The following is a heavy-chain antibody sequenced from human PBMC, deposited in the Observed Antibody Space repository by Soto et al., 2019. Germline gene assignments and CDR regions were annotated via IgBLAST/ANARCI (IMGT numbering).Heavy chain of an antibody. Sequence: GGSLRLSCAASGFTFSSYAMSWVRQAPGKGLEWVSGISGRRGSTYYADSVKGRFTISRDNSKNTLYLQMNSLRAEDTAVYYCAKPGRSRWYIFDYWGQGTLVTVSS. CDR2: ISGRRGST. J-gene: IGHJ4*02. CDR1: GFTFSSYA. CDR3: AKPGRSRWYIFDY. D-gene: IGHD6-13*01. V-gene: IGHV3-23*01.